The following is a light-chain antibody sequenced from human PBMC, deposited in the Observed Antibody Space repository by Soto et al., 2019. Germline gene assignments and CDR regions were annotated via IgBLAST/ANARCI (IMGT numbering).Light chain of an antibody. CDR2: LGS. Sequence: DIVMTQSPLSLPVTPGEPASISCRSSQSLXYSNXYNXLDWYLQKPGQSPQLLIYLGSNRASGVPDRFSGSGSGTDFTLKISRVEAEDVGVYYCMQALQSPLTFGGGTKVEIK. J-gene: IGKJ4*01. CDR1: QSLXYSNXYNX. CDR3: MQALQSPLT. V-gene: IGKV2-28*01.